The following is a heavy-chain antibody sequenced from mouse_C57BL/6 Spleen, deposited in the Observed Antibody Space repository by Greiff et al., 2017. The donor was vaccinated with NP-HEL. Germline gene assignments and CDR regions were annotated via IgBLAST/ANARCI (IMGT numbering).Heavy chain of an antibody. D-gene: IGHD2-4*01. V-gene: IGHV1-53*01. J-gene: IGHJ1*03. Sequence: QVQLQQPGTELVQPGASVKLSCKASGYTFTSYWMHWVKQRPGQGLEWIGNINPSNGGTNYNEKFKSKATLTVDKSCSTAYMQLSSLTSEDSAVYYCARSGDYDWYFDVWGTGTTVTVSS. CDR2: INPSNGGT. CDR3: ARSGDYDWYFDV. CDR1: GYTFTSYW.